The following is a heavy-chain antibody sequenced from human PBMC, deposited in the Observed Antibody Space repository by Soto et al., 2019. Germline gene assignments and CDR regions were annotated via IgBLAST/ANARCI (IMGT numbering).Heavy chain of an antibody. J-gene: IGHJ4*02. CDR3: ARNYYDSSDRDYLDY. V-gene: IGHV1-2*02. Sequence: ASVKVSCKASGYTFTSYYIHWVRQAPGQGLEWMGWINPITGGTNYAPKFQGRVTMTRDTSITTAYMELSRLRSDDTAVYYCARNYYDSSDRDYLDYWGQGTPVTAPQ. CDR1: GYTFTSYY. D-gene: IGHD3-22*01. CDR2: INPITGGT.